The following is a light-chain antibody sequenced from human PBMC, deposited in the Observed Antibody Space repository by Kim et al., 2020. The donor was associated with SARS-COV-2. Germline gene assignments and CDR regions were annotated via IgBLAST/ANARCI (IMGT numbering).Light chain of an antibody. CDR1: QDISNY. Sequence: QMTQSPPSLPASIGDTVTITCQASQDISNYLNWYQQKSGIAPRALIFDASNLESGVPSRFSGSGSGTHFTLRITSLQPEDIATYYCQQYHNLPITFGQGTRLEIK. V-gene: IGKV1-33*01. CDR3: QQYHNLPIT. J-gene: IGKJ5*01. CDR2: DAS.